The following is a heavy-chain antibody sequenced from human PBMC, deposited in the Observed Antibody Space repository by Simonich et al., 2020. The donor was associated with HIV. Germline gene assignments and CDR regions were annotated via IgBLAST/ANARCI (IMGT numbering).Heavy chain of an antibody. CDR1: GGSFSGYY. J-gene: IGHJ1*01. Sequence: QVQLQQWGAGLLKPSETLSLTCAVYGGSFSGYYWGWVRQPPGTGLEWTVEINHRRSTNYNPTLKRRVTISVDTSKNQFSLKLSSVTAADAAVYYCARLTAGGLGEYFQHWGQGTLVTVSS. CDR2: INHRRST. D-gene: IGHD6-13*01. V-gene: IGHV4-34*01. CDR3: ARLTAGGLGEYFQH.